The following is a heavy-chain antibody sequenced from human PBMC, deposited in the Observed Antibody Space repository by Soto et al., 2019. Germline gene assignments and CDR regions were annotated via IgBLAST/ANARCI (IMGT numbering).Heavy chain of an antibody. J-gene: IGHJ4*02. V-gene: IGHV4-34*01. CDR2: INPPGGT. D-gene: IGHD2-15*01. CDR1: GGSVNGYY. CDR3: ARARAVGKIDY. Sequence: SETLSLTCAVYGGSVNGYYWNWIRQPPGKGLEWIGEINPPGGTHYNPSLKSRVTISVDTSKNQFSLKLSSVTAADTAVYYCARARAVGKIDYWGQGTLVTVSS.